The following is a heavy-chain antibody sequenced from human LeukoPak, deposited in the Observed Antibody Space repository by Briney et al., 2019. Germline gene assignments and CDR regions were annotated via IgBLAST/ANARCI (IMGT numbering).Heavy chain of an antibody. J-gene: IGHJ6*02. CDR2: ISYDGRNK. V-gene: IGHV3-30*18. D-gene: IGHD4-23*01. CDR1: GFTFSSYG. CDR3: AKGAYGGNFYYYHAMDV. Sequence: GGSLRLSCAASGFTFSSYGMHWVRQAPGKGLEWVAVISYDGRNKYYADSVKGRFTISRDNSKDTLFLQMNSLRPEDTAVYYCAKGAYGGNFYYYHAMDVWGQGTTVTVSS.